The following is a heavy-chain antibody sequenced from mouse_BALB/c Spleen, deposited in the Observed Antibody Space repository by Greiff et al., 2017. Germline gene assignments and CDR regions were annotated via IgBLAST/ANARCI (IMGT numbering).Heavy chain of an antibody. CDR1: GFTFSSFG. Sequence: EVQVVESGGGLGQPGGSRKLSCAASGFTFSSFGMHWVRQAPEKGLEGGAERSSGSRTSDDADTVKGRFTISRDNPKNTLFLQMTSLRSEDTAMYSCARYDSLAYWGPWTLVPVS. CDR2: RSSGSRTS. CDR3: ARYDSLAY. V-gene: IGHV5-17*02. D-gene: IGHD3-2*01. J-gene: IGHJ3*01.